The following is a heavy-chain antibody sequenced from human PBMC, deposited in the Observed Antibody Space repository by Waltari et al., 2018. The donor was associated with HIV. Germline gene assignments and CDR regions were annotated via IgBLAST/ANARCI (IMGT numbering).Heavy chain of an antibody. CDR1: GFDFRFFA. V-gene: IGHV3-49*03. CDR2: MKELAYWPTT. J-gene: IGHJ4*02. Sequence: EPKLVESGGDLVQPGRSLRLSCETSGFDFRFFALSWFLPAPGKGLQFGWPMKELAYWPTTDYAAAVKGRFTVTRDNSKTTAYLQMTNLKTEDTSIYFCAMDLAYLYLFDYLGQGTQVTVSS. D-gene: IGHD2-2*03. CDR3: AMDLAYLYLFDY.